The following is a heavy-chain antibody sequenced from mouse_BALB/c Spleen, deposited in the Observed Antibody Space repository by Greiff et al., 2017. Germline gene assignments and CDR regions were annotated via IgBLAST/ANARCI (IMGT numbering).Heavy chain of an antibody. CDR3: TRGYDKGYFDY. V-gene: IGHV6-6*02. J-gene: IGHJ2*01. D-gene: IGHD2-14*01. CDR2: IRLKSNNYAT. Sequence: DVMLVESGGGLVQPGGSMKLSCVASGFTFSNYWMNWVRQSPEKGLEWVAEIRLKSNNYATHYAESVKGRFTISRDDSKSSVYLQMNNLRAEDTGIYYCTRGYDKGYFDYWGQGTTLTVSS. CDR1: GFTFSNYW.